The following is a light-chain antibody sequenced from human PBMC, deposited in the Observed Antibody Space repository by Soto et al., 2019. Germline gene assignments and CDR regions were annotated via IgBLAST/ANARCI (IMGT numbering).Light chain of an antibody. CDR1: QSISSW. Sequence: DIQMTQSPSTLSASVGDRVTITCRASQSISSWLAWYQQKPGKAPKLLIYKASSLESGVPSRFSGSGSGTECTLTISSLQPDDFATYYCQRYNSYYTFGQGTKLEIK. CDR2: KAS. J-gene: IGKJ2*01. V-gene: IGKV1-5*03. CDR3: QRYNSYYT.